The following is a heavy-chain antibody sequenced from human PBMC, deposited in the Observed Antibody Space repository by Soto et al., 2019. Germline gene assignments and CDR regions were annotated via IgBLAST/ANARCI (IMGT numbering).Heavy chain of an antibody. D-gene: IGHD1-1*01. CDR2: IVVGSGNT. J-gene: IGHJ4*02. V-gene: IGHV1-58*02. CDR3: ARSRRETSGTTSFDY. CDR1: GFTFTSSA. Sequence: SVKVSCKASGFTFTSSAMQWVRQARGQRLEWIGWIVVGSGNTNYAQKFQERVTITRDMSTSTAYMELSSLRSEDTAVHYCARSRRETSGTTSFDYWGQGALVTVSS.